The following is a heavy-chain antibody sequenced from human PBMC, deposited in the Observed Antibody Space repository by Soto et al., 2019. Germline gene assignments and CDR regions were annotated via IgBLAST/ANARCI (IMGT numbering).Heavy chain of an antibody. CDR3: ARFVRSCSGTTCYTRADV. CDR1: GGSVGIDAPY. Sequence: SETPSHRSPVAGGSVGIDAPYLRWIRQTPGQRLEWIGFIYSSGSTNYNPSLKSRVTMSVDTPKNQFSLKLRSVIVADTAVYHCARFVRSCSGTTCYTRADVWGQGTTVTGSS. J-gene: IGHJ6*02. D-gene: IGHD2-2*02. V-gene: IGHV4-61*08. CDR2: IYSSGST.